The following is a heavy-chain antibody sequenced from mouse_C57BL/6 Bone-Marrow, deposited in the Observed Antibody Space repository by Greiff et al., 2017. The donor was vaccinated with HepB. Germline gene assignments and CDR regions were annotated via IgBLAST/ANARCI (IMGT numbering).Heavy chain of an antibody. Sequence: QVQLQQSGAELARPGASVKMSCKASGYTFTSYTMHWVKQRPGQGLEWIGYINPSSGYTKYNQKFNDKATLTADKSSSTAYMQLSSLTSEDSAVYYCARSGLRAMDYWGQGTSVTVSS. D-gene: IGHD3-1*01. V-gene: IGHV1-4*01. CDR2: INPSSGYT. CDR3: ARSGLRAMDY. J-gene: IGHJ4*01. CDR1: GYTFTSYT.